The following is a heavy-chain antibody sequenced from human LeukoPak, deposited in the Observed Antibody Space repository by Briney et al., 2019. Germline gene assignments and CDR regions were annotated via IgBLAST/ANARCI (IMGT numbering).Heavy chain of an antibody. CDR1: GGTFSGYA. J-gene: IGHJ5*02. D-gene: IGHD3-3*01. CDR3: AGRLRDGIFGVVTKFDP. CDR2: IIPIFGTA. Sequence: ASVKVSCKASGGTFSGYAISWVRQAPGQGLEWMGGIIPIFGTANYEQKFQGRVTITTDESTSTDYMELSSLRSEDTVVYYCAGRLRDGIFGVVTKFDPWGQGTLVTVSS. V-gene: IGHV1-69*05.